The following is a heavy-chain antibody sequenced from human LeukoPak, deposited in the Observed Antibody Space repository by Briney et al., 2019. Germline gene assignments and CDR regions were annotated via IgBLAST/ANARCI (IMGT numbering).Heavy chain of an antibody. CDR3: ARDLPRYYDSSGYTPYYFDY. V-gene: IGHV3-20*04. D-gene: IGHD3-22*01. CDR2: INWNGGST. J-gene: IGHJ4*02. CDR1: GFTFDDYG. Sequence: PGVSLRLSCAASGFTFDDYGMSWVRQAPGKGLEWVSGINWNGGSTGYADSVKGRFTISRDNAKNSLYLQMNSLRAEDTALYYCARDLPRYYDSSGYTPYYFDYWGQGTPVTVSS.